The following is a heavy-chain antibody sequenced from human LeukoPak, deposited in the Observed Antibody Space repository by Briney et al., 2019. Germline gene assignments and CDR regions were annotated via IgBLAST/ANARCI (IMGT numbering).Heavy chain of an antibody. CDR1: GYSISSGYY. Sequence: SETLSLTCTVSGYSISSGYYWGWIRQPPGKGLEWIGSIYHSGSTYYNPSLKSRVTISVDTSKNQFSLKLSSVTAADTAVYYCARGNWNYAFDAFDIWGQGTMVTVSS. CDR3: ARGNWNYAFDAFDI. J-gene: IGHJ3*02. CDR2: IYHSGST. V-gene: IGHV4-38-2*02. D-gene: IGHD1-7*01.